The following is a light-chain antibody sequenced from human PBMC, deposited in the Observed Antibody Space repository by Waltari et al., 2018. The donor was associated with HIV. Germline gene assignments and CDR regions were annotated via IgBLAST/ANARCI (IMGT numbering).Light chain of an antibody. Sequence: DIQMTHPPFFASASAGDRVTTTCRASQAISSWLTWYQQRPGAAPKLLIYASSTLQSGVPTRFSGGRSGANFTLTISSLQPEDFATYFCQQADGLPWTFGHGTKVEMK. CDR2: ASS. J-gene: IGKJ1*01. CDR3: QQADGLPWT. V-gene: IGKV1-12*01. CDR1: QAISSW.